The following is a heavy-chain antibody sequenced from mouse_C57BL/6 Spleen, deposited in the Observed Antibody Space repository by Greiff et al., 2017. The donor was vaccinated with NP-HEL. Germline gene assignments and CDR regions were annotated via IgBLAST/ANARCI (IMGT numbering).Heavy chain of an antibody. V-gene: IGHV5-17*01. J-gene: IGHJ1*03. CDR2: ISSGSSTI. Sequence: EVQLVESGGGLVKPGGSLKLSCAASGFTFSDYGMHWVRQAPEKGLEWVAYISSGSSTIYYADTVKGRFTISRDNAKNTLFLQMTSLRSEDTAMYYCARGHYYGSSTRYFDVWGTGTTVTVSS. CDR1: GFTFSDYG. D-gene: IGHD1-1*01. CDR3: ARGHYYGSSTRYFDV.